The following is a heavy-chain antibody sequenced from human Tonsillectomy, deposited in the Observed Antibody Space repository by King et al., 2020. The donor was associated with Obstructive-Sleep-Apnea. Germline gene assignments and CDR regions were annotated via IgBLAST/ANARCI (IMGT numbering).Heavy chain of an antibody. V-gene: IGHV5-10-1*01. CDR1: GYSFTSYW. D-gene: IGHD2-2*01. Sequence: VQLVESGAEVKKPGESLRLSCKGSGYSFTSYWISWVRQMPGKGLEWMGRIDPSDSYTNYSPSFQGHVTISADKSISTAYLQWSSLKASDTAMYYCARLPSDIVVVPAAIPYYYYGMDVWGQGTTVTVSS. J-gene: IGHJ6*02. CDR2: IDPSDSYT. CDR3: ARLPSDIVVVPAAIPYYYYGMDV.